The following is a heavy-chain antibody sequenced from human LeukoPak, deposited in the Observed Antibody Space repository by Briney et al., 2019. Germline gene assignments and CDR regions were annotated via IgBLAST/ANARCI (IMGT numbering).Heavy chain of an antibody. Sequence: GALRLSRVGSGFSFNNYALDLGRQAPGEGLEWVSLIIGSSGSTFYADSVKGRFTISRDKSKNTLYLQMTSLRVEDTAVYYCASGRHDFLHWGQGTLVTVSS. J-gene: IGHJ4*02. CDR3: ASGRHDFLH. D-gene: IGHD3/OR15-3a*01. CDR2: IIGSSGST. CDR1: GFSFNNYA. V-gene: IGHV3-23*01.